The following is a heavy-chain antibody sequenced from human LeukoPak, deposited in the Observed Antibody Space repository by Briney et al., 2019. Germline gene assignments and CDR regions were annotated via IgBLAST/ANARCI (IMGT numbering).Heavy chain of an antibody. D-gene: IGHD3-22*01. CDR3: ARGRPTMIVVVSPYNWFDP. Sequence: SETLSLTCTVSGGSISSYYWSWIRQPPGKGLEWIGYIYYSGSTNYNPSLKSRVTISVDTSKNQFSLKLSSVTAADTAVYYCARGRPTMIVVVSPYNWFDPWGQGTLVTVSS. J-gene: IGHJ5*02. CDR1: GGSISSYY. V-gene: IGHV4-59*12. CDR2: IYYSGST.